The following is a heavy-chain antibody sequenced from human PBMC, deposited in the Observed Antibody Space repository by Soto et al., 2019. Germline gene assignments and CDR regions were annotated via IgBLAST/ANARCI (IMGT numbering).Heavy chain of an antibody. CDR1: GGTFSSYA. J-gene: IGHJ4*02. V-gene: IGHV1-69*06. D-gene: IGHD6-6*01. CDR3: ARVYRRSPLQPL. CDR2: IIPIFGTA. Sequence: QVQLVQSGAEVKKPGSSVKVSCKASGGTFSSYAISWVRQAPGQGLEWMGGIIPIFGTANYAQKFQGRVTITADNSTSTAKMELSSLRCEDPAVYSFARVYRRSPLQPLWGQGTLVTVSS.